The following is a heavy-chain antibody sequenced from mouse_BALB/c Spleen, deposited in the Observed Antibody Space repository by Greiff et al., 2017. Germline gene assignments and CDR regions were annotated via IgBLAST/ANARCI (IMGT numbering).Heavy chain of an antibody. CDR1: GYTFTSYV. D-gene: IGHD1-3*01. Sequence: VQLQQSGPELVKPGASVKMSCKASGYTFTSYVMHWVKQKPGQGLEWIGYINPYNDGTKYNEKFKGKATLTSDKSSSTAYMELSSLTSEDSAVYYCARSGSSYAMDYWGQGTSVTVSS. V-gene: IGHV1-14*01. CDR2: INPYNDGT. J-gene: IGHJ4*01. CDR3: ARSGSSYAMDY.